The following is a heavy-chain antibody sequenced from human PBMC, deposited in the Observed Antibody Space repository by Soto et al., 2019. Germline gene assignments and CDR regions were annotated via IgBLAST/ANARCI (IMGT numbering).Heavy chain of an antibody. CDR1: GFSLSNARMG. J-gene: IGHJ4*02. Sequence: SGPTLVNPTETLTLTCTVSGFSLSNARMGVSWIRQPPGKALEWLAHILSSDEKSYSTSLKSRLTISKDTSKSQVVLIMTNIDPVDTATYYCARIRYDSIGDYLYFFDKWGQGTLVTVSS. V-gene: IGHV2-26*01. CDR2: ILSSDEK. D-gene: IGHD3-22*01. CDR3: ARIRYDSIGDYLYFFDK.